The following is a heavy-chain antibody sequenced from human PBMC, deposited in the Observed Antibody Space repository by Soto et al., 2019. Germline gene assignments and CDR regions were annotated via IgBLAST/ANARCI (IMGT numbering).Heavy chain of an antibody. CDR2: INAGNGNT. CDR3: ARDWAYYDFWSGETNWFDP. J-gene: IGHJ5*02. CDR1: GYTFTSYA. Sequence: ASVKVSCKASGYTFTSYAMHWVRQAPGQRLEWMGWINAGNGNTKYSQKFQGRVTITRDTSASTAYMELSSLRSEDTAVYYCARDWAYYDFWSGETNWFDPWGQGTLVTVSS. V-gene: IGHV1-3*01. D-gene: IGHD3-3*01.